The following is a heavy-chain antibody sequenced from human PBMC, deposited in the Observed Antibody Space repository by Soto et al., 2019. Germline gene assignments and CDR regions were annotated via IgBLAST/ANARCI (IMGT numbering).Heavy chain of an antibody. CDR2: ISAYNGNT. Sequence: GASVKVSCKASGYTFTSYGISWVRQAPGQGLDWMGWISAYNGNTKYAQDPQGRVTMTTDTSTSTAYMELRSLRSDDTAMYYCARFSGGSYNTYYFYYGMDVWGQGTTVTVSS. CDR1: GYTFTSYG. V-gene: IGHV1-18*04. CDR3: ARFSGGSYNTYYFYYGMDV. D-gene: IGHD2-15*01. J-gene: IGHJ6*02.